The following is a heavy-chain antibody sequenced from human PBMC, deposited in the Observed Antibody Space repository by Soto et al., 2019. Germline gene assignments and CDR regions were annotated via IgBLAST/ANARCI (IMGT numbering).Heavy chain of an antibody. CDR3: ARRGSTAVYYYYYYGMDV. CDR1: DCSISSSSYD. CDR2: IDYSGST. V-gene: IGHV4-39*01. D-gene: IGHD2-2*01. J-gene: IGHJ6*02. Sequence: SETRSPTGTVSDCSISSSSYDWCWSRQPPGKGLEGIGSIDYSGSTYYNPSLKSRVTISVDTSKNQFSLKLSSVTAVDTAVYYCARRGSTAVYYYYYYGMDVWGQGTTAAAP.